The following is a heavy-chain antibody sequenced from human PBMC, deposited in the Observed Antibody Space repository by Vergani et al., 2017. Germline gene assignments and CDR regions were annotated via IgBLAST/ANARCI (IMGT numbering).Heavy chain of an antibody. CDR2: IYYSGST. D-gene: IGHD2-2*01. Sequence: QVQLQESGPGLVKPSETLSLTCTVSGGSISRYYWSWIRQPPGTGLEWIGYIYYSGSTNYNPSLKSRVTISVDTSKNQFSLKLSSVTAADTAVYYCARVGPVVPAAMDYDAFDIWGQGTMVTVSS. CDR1: GGSISRYY. J-gene: IGHJ3*02. V-gene: IGHV4-59*01. CDR3: ARVGPVVPAAMDYDAFDI.